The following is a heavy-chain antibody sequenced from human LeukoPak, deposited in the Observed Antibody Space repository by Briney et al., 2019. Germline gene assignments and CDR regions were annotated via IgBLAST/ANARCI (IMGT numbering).Heavy chain of an antibody. J-gene: IGHJ4*02. Sequence: ASVKVSCKASGYTFTGYYMHWVRQAPGQGLEWMGWINPNSGGTNYAQKFQGRVTMTRDTSISTAYMELSRLRSDDTAVYYCARDPTDYGDYLAGAYWGQGTLVTVSS. CDR2: INPNSGGT. CDR1: GYTFTGYY. CDR3: ARDPTDYGDYLAGAY. V-gene: IGHV1-2*02. D-gene: IGHD4-17*01.